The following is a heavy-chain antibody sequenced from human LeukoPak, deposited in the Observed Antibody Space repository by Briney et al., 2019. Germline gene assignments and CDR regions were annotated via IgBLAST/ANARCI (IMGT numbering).Heavy chain of an antibody. CDR2: ISGYNGNT. D-gene: IGHD3-10*01. Sequence: ASVKVSCKASGYPFTSYGISWVRQAPGQGLEWMGWISGYNGNTNYAQKLQGRVTMTTDTSTSTAYMELRSLRAEDTAVYYCAREPNIYGSGSYAYFDYWGQGTLVTVSS. V-gene: IGHV1-18*01. J-gene: IGHJ4*02. CDR3: AREPNIYGSGSYAYFDY. CDR1: GYPFTSYG.